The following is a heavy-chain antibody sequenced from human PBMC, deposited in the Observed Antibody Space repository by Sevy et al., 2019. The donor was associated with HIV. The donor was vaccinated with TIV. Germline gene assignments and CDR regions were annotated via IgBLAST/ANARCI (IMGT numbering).Heavy chain of an antibody. CDR3: AREGCTKPHDY. CDR1: GFTINKYS. CDR2: LSFGCGEI. Sequence: GGSLRLSCAASGFTINKYSMSWVRQPPGKGLEWVSTLSFGCGEINYADSVKGRLTISRDNSKSSVYLQMNNLRPEDTAVYYCAREGCTKPHDYWGQGTLVTVSS. D-gene: IGHD2-8*01. J-gene: IGHJ4*02. V-gene: IGHV3-23*01.